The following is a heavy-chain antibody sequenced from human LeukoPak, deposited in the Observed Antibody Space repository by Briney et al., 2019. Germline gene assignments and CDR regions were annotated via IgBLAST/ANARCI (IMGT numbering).Heavy chain of an antibody. J-gene: IGHJ6*03. CDR3: AKDSCSSTSCANYYMDV. D-gene: IGHD2-2*01. CDR2: ISGSGSNT. V-gene: IGHV3-23*01. Sequence: GGSLRLSCAASGFTFSSYAMSWVRQAPGKGLEWVSAISGSGSNTYYADSVKGRFTISRDNSKNTLYLQMHSLRAEDTAVYYCAKDSCSSTSCANYYMDVWGKGTTVTVSS. CDR1: GFTFSSYA.